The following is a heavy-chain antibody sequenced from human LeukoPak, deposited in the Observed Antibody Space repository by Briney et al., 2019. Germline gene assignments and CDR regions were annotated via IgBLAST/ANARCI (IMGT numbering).Heavy chain of an antibody. CDR2: IIPILGIA. D-gene: IGHD3-22*01. V-gene: IGHV1-69*04. CDR1: GGTFSSYA. Sequence: GASVKVSCKASGGTFSSYAISWVRQAPGQGLEWMGRIIPILGIANYAQKFQGRVTITADKSTSTAYMELSSLRSEDTAVYYCARDGSLGLLLLGAFDIWGQGTMVTVSS. CDR3: ARDGSLGLLLLGAFDI. J-gene: IGHJ3*02.